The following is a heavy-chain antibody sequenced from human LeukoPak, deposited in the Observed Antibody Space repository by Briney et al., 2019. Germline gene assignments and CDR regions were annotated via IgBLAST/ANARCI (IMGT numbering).Heavy chain of an antibody. J-gene: IGHJ4*02. D-gene: IGHD3-10*01. Sequence: SETLSLTCTVSGTSISTYYWSWIRQPPGKGLEWVGYLYYSGSTSYNPSLKSRVTISVDTSKNQFSLRLSSVTAADTAVYYCARAGSGYSFDYWGQGTLVTVSS. V-gene: IGHV4-59*08. CDR2: LYYSGST. CDR1: GTSISTYY. CDR3: ARAGSGYSFDY.